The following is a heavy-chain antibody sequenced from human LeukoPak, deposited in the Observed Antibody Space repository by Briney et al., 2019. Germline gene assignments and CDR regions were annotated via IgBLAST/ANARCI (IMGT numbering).Heavy chain of an antibody. V-gene: IGHV4-31*03. D-gene: IGHD5-12*01. Sequence: SETLSLTCTVSGGSISSADHDWSWIRQHPGKGLEWIGYIYYSGSTYYNPSLKSRLTISVDTSRNQFSLNLTSVTAADTAVYYCARCRRGYDWGNYFDCWGQGTLVAVSS. CDR2: IYYSGST. CDR1: GGSISSADHD. CDR3: ARCRRGYDWGNYFDC. J-gene: IGHJ4*02.